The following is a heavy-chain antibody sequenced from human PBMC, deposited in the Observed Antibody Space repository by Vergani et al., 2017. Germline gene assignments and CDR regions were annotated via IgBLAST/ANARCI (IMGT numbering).Heavy chain of an antibody. V-gene: IGHV3-49*03. CDR1: GFTFGDYA. D-gene: IGHD3-22*01. Sequence: EVQLVESGGGLVQPGRSLRLSCTASGFTFGDYAMSWFRQAPGKGLEWVGFIRSKAYGGTTEYAASVKGRFTISRDDSKSIAYLQMNSLKTEDTAVYYCTRDYLDVTVGGYYPYYYYYGMDVWGQGTTVTVSS. CDR3: TRDYLDVTVGGYYPYYYYYGMDV. J-gene: IGHJ6*02. CDR2: IRSKAYGGTT.